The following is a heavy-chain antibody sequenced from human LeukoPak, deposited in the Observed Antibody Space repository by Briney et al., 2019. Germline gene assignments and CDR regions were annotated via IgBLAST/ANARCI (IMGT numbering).Heavy chain of an antibody. D-gene: IGHD3-22*01. CDR2: IKTDGSEK. V-gene: IGHV3-7*01. CDR3: ATYSSLNRREFQF. Sequence: GGSLRLSCEGAGFTISNYWMGWVRQAPGKGVQGVANIKTDGSEKYYVDSGKGRFTISRDNAKNSLYLQMNSLRAEDTAVYPCATYSSLNRREFQFWGQGTLLTVSS. J-gene: IGHJ1*01. CDR1: GFTISNYW.